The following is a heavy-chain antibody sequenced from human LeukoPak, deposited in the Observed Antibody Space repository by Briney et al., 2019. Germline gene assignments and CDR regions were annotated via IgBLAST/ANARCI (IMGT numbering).Heavy chain of an antibody. Sequence: SETLSLTCTVSGGSISSGGYYWSWIRQHPGKGLEWIGYIYYSGSTYYNPSLKSRVTISVDTSKNQFSLKLSSVTAEDTAVYYCAKEGTGSGYDLTGYWGQGTLVTVSS. J-gene: IGHJ4*02. V-gene: IGHV4-31*03. CDR2: IYYSGST. D-gene: IGHD5-12*01. CDR3: AKEGTGSGYDLTGY. CDR1: GGSISSGGYY.